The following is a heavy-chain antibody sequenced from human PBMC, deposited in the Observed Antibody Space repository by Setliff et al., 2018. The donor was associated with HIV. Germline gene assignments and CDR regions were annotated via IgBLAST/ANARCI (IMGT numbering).Heavy chain of an antibody. J-gene: IGHJ4*02. CDR2: INPYNGAT. CDR1: GYTFFEYY. V-gene: IGHV1-2*02. D-gene: IGHD2-21*02. CDR3: ARAPIYCGGDCYLFDY. Sequence: GASVKVSCKASGYTFFEYYMFWLRQAPGQGLEWMGWINPYNGATKSAHKFQGRVTVTRDTSITTTYMELTRLTSDDTVIYYCARAPIYCGGDCYLFDYWGQGTLVTVSS.